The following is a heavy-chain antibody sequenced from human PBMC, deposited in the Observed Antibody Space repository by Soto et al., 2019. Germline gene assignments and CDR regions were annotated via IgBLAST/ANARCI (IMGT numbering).Heavy chain of an antibody. CDR1: GGSFSGYY. CDR2: INHSGST. V-gene: IGHV4-34*01. CDR3: ARGEQYHGRLFDY. Sequence: SETLSLTCAVYGGSFSGYYWSWIRQPPGKGLEWIGEINHSGSTNYNPSLKSRVTISVDTSKNQFSLQLSSVTAADTAVYYCARGEQYHGRLFDYWGQGTLVTVS. J-gene: IGHJ4*01. D-gene: IGHD1-26*01.